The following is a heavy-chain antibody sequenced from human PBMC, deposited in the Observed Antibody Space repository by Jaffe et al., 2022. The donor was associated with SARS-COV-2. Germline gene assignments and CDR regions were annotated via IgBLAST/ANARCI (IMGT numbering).Heavy chain of an antibody. CDR1: GYTFTSYA. J-gene: IGHJ2*01. CDR3: ARTQVGGGYCGGDCLWYFDL. Sequence: QVQLVQSGAEVKKPGASVKVSCKASGYTFTSYAMHWVRQAPGQRLEWMGWINAGNGNTKYSQKFQGRVTITRDTSASTAYMELSSLRSEDTAVYYCARTQVGGGYCGGDCLWYFDLWGRGTLVTVSS. CDR2: INAGNGNT. D-gene: IGHD2-21*02. V-gene: IGHV1-3*01.